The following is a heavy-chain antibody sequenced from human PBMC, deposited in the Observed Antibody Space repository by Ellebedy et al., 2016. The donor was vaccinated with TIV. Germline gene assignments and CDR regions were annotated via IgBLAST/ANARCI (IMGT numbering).Heavy chain of an antibody. CDR3: AVFPLPATVGYYYKGVDV. V-gene: IGHV3-23*01. CDR2: ISDSSRRA. J-gene: IGHJ6*02. CDR1: GFTFSTYD. Sequence: GESLKISCAASGFTFSTYDMTWVRQAPGKGLQWVSAISDSSRRAYYADSEKGRFTISRDNSKNTLYLQMNSLSAEDTAVYPCAVFPLPATVGYYYKGVDVWGQGTAVTVSS. D-gene: IGHD2-15*01.